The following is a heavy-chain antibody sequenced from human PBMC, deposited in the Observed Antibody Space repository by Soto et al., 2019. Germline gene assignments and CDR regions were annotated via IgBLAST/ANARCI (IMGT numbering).Heavy chain of an antibody. CDR1: GYSFTSYW. CDR2: IYPGDSDT. Sequence: GESLKISCKGSGYSFTSYWIGWVRQMPGKGLEWMGIIYPGDSDTRYSPSFQGQVTISADKSISTAYLQWSSLKASDTAMYYCARRVRSSSSPRPGYYFDYWGQGTLVTVSS. CDR3: ARRVRSSSSPRPGYYFDY. V-gene: IGHV5-51*01. D-gene: IGHD6-6*01. J-gene: IGHJ4*02.